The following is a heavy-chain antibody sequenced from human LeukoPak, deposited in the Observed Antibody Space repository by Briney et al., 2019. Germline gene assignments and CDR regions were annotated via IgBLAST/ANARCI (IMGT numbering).Heavy chain of an antibody. CDR2: ISYDGSKK. V-gene: IGHV3-30*04. CDR3: AKGGYYDILTGYHFDY. CDR1: GFTFSSYA. Sequence: PGRSLRLSCAASGFTFSSYAMHWVRQALGKGLEWVAVISYDGSKKNYVDSVKGRFTISRDNSKNTLYLQMNSLRAEDTAVYYCAKGGYYDILTGYHFDYWGQGTLVTVSS. J-gene: IGHJ4*02. D-gene: IGHD3-9*01.